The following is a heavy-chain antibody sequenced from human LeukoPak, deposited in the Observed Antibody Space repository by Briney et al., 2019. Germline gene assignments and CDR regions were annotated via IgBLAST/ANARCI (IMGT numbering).Heavy chain of an antibody. D-gene: IGHD4-23*01. J-gene: IGHJ4*02. CDR3: ARQGYSGHSQGAADY. CDR1: GYTFIDYY. CDR2: ISAYNGNT. Sequence: ASVKVSCKASGYTFIDYYLHWVRQAPGHGLEWMGWISAYNGNTNYAQKFQGRVTMTTDTSTSTAHMELRSLRSDDTAVYYCARQGYSGHSQGAADYWGQGTLVTVSS. V-gene: IGHV1-18*04.